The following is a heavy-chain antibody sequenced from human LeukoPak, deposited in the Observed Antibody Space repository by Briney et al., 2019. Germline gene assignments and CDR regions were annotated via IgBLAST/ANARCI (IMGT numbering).Heavy chain of an antibody. CDR1: GGSFSGYY. J-gene: IGHJ4*02. CDR2: INHSGST. CDR3: ASGKVRIAAAGTFDY. D-gene: IGHD6-13*01. V-gene: IGHV4-34*01. Sequence: SETLSLTCAVYGGSFSGYYWSWIRQPPGKGLEWIGEINHSGSTNYNPSLKSRVTISVDTSKNQFSLKLSSVTAADTAVYYCASGKVRIAAAGTFDYWGQGTLVTVSS.